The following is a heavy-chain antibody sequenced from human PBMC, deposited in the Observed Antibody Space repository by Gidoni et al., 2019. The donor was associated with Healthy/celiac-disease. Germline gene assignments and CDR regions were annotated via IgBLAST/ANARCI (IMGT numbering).Heavy chain of an antibody. D-gene: IGHD3-10*01. J-gene: IGHJ4*02. CDR3: ARDGTSSGSWY. V-gene: IGHV3-21*01. Sequence: EVQLVESGGGLVKPGGSLRLSCAASGFTFSSYSMNWVRQAPGKGLEWFSSISSSSSYIYYADSVKGRFTISRDNAKNSLYLQMNSLRAEDTAVYYCARDGTSSGSWYWGQGTLVTVSS. CDR2: ISSSSSYI. CDR1: GFTFSSYS.